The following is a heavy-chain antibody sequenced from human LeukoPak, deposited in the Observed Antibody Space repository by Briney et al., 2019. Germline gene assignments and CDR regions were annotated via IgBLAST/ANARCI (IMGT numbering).Heavy chain of an antibody. CDR1: GYTFTGYY. D-gene: IGHD4-11*01. V-gene: IGHV1-2*06. Sequence: GASVKVSCKASGYTFTGYYMHWVRQAPGQGLEWMGRINPNRGGTNYAQKFQGRVTMTRDTSISTVYMELNSLRFDDTAIYYCARVTGVTDSKSALGYWGQGTLVTVSS. J-gene: IGHJ4*02. CDR3: ARVTGVTDSKSALGY. CDR2: INPNRGGT.